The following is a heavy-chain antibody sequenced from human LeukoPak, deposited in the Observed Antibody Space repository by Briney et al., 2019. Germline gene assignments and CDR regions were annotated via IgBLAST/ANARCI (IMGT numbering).Heavy chain of an antibody. CDR3: ARDLIHRSGEANY. CDR1: EFTFSSYA. CDR2: ISSGSTAI. V-gene: IGHV3-48*04. D-gene: IGHD3-22*01. J-gene: IGHJ4*02. Sequence: GGSLRLSCAASEFTFSSYAMNWVRQAPGKGLEWVSKISSGSTAIYYADSVKGRFTISRDNAKNSLFLQMNSLRAEDTAVYYCARDLIHRSGEANYWGRGTLVTVSS.